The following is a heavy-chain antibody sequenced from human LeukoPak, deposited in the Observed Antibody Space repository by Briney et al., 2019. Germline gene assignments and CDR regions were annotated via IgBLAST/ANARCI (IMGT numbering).Heavy chain of an antibody. V-gene: IGHV3-7*01. CDR1: AFIFSNYW. Sequence: PGGSLRLSCAASAFIFSNYWMSWVRQAPGKGLEWVANIKEDGSEINYVDSVKGRFTISRDNAKNSLYLQMNSLTVDDTAVYYCARDRGYSSFDYWGRGTLVTVSS. CDR3: ARDRGYSSFDY. D-gene: IGHD4-23*01. CDR2: IKEDGSEI. J-gene: IGHJ4*02.